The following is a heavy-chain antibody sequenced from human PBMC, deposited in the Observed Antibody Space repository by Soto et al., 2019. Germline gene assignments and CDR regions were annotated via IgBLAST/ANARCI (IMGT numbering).Heavy chain of an antibody. CDR3: AREVGWSGGSCYSNYYDYYGMDV. Sequence: QVQLQESGPGLVKPSQTLSLTGTVSGGAISSGDYYWSWIRQPPGNGLEWIGYIYYSGSTYYNPARKSRVPISVHMSKNQFSLKLSSVTAADTAVYYCAREVGWSGGSCYSNYYDYYGMDVWGEGTTVIVSS. V-gene: IGHV4-30-4*01. CDR1: GGAISSGDYY. D-gene: IGHD2-15*01. J-gene: IGHJ6*04. CDR2: IYYSGST.